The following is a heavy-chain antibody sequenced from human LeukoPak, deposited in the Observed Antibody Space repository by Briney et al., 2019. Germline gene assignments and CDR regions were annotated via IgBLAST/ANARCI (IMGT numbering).Heavy chain of an antibody. J-gene: IGHJ3*02. D-gene: IGHD3-22*01. CDR3: ARRATMIVVVITLRGAFDI. Sequence: SETLSLTCTVSGGSINRYFWNWIRQPAGEELEWIGRMDATGSTSYNPSLKSRVTMSVDTSKNQFYLKLNSVTAADTALYYCARRATMIVVVITLRGAFDIWGQGTMVTVSS. V-gene: IGHV4-4*07. CDR2: MDATGST. CDR1: GGSINRYF.